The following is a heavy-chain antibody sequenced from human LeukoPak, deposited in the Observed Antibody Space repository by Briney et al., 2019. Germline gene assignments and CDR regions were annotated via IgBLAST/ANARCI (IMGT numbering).Heavy chain of an antibody. CDR3: ARGADEYQLLYGYYHYGMDV. V-gene: IGHV4-59*01. J-gene: IGHJ6*02. CDR1: GGSISSYY. CDR2: IYYSGST. Sequence: SETLSLTCTVSGGSISSYYWSWIRQPPGKGLEWIGYIYYSGSTNYNPSLKSRVTISVDTSKNQFSLKLSSVTAADTAVYYCARGADEYQLLYGYYHYGMDVWGQGTTVTVSS. D-gene: IGHD2-2*02.